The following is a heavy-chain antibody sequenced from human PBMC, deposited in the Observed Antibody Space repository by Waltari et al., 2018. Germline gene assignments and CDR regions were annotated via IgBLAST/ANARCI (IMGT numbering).Heavy chain of an antibody. CDR2: ISAYNGNT. CDR3: ARGYQYYYDSSGYYWFDP. V-gene: IGHV1-18*01. Sequence: QVQLVQSGAEVKKPGASVKVSCKASGYTFTSYGISWVRQAPGQGLEWMGWISAYNGNTNEEQKLQGRVTMTTDTSTSTAYMELRSLRSDDTAVYYCARGYQYYYDSSGYYWFDPWGQGTLVTVSS. J-gene: IGHJ5*02. D-gene: IGHD3-22*01. CDR1: GYTFTSYG.